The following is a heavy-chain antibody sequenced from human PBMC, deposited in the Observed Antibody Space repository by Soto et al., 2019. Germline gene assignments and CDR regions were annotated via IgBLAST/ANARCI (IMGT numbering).Heavy chain of an antibody. Sequence: SETLSLTCTVSGGSISSSSYYWGWIRQPPGKGLEWIGSIYYSGSTYYNPSLKSRVTISVDTSKNQFSLKLSSVTAADTAVYHCASLGYCSGGSCPYYYYYGMDVWGQGTTVTVSS. V-gene: IGHV4-39*01. CDR2: IYYSGST. CDR1: GGSISSSSYY. CDR3: ASLGYCSGGSCPYYYYYGMDV. D-gene: IGHD2-15*01. J-gene: IGHJ6*02.